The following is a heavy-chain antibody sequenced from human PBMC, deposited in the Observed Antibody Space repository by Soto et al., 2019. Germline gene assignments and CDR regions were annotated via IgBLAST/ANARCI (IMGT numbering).Heavy chain of an antibody. Sequence: SETLSLTCTVSGGSISSGDYYWSWIRQPPGKGLEWIGYIYYSGSTYYNPSLKSRVTISVDASKNQFSLKLSSVTAADTAVYYCAREQVYYDSSGDFDYWGQGTLVTVSS. CDR3: AREQVYYDSSGDFDY. J-gene: IGHJ4*02. V-gene: IGHV4-30-4*01. CDR2: IYYSGST. D-gene: IGHD3-22*01. CDR1: GGSISSGDYY.